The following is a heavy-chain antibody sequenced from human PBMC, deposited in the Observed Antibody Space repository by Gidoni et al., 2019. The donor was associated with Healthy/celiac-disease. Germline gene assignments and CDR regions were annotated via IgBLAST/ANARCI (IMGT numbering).Heavy chain of an antibody. CDR3: AKGTLGVWVTTSYFDY. CDR1: GLTFSSYA. V-gene: IGHV3-23*01. CDR2: ISGSGGST. D-gene: IGHD4-17*01. J-gene: IGHJ4*02. Sequence: EVQLLESGGGLVQPGGSLRLSCAASGLTFSSYAMSWVRQAPGKGLEWVSAISGSGGSTYYADSVKGRFTISRDNSKNTLYLQMNSLRAEDTAVYYCAKGTLGVWVTTSYFDYWGQGTMVTVSS.